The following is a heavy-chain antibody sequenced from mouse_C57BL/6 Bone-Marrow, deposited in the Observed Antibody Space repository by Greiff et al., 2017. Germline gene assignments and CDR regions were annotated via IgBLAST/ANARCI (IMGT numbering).Heavy chain of an antibody. CDR2: IHPNSGST. CDR3: ARYFYDGYYVDY. V-gene: IGHV1-64*01. Sequence: VQLQQPGAELVKPGASVKLSCKASGYTFTSYWMHWVKQRPGQGLEWIGMIHPNSGSTNYNEKFKSKATLTVDKSSSTAYMQLSSLTAEDSAVYYCARYFYDGYYVDYWGQGTTLTVSS. CDR1: GYTFTSYW. D-gene: IGHD2-3*01. J-gene: IGHJ2*01.